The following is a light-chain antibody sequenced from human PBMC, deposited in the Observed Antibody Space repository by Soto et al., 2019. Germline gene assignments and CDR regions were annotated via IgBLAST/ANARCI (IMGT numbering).Light chain of an antibody. J-gene: IGKJ1*01. CDR1: QNIRNY. CDR2: AAS. CDR3: QQYNSYPWT. Sequence: DIQMTQSPSSLSASVRDSVTITCRASQNIRNYLNWYQQEPGRAPKILIYAASSLQSGVPSRFSGSGSGTEFTLTITSLQPDDFATYYCQQYNSYPWTFGQGTKVDI. V-gene: IGKV1-16*01.